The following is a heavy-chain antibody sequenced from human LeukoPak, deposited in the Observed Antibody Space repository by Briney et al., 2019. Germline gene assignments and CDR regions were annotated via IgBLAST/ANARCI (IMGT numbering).Heavy chain of an antibody. Sequence: ASVKVSCKASGYTFTGYYMHWVRQAPGQGLEWMGWINPNSGGTNYAQKFQGRVTMTRDTSISTAYMELSRLRSDDTAVYYCAREGGSYPNKAYNWFDPWGQGTLVTVSS. J-gene: IGHJ5*02. CDR2: INPNSGGT. CDR1: GYTFTGYY. V-gene: IGHV1-2*02. D-gene: IGHD1-26*01. CDR3: AREGGSYPNKAYNWFDP.